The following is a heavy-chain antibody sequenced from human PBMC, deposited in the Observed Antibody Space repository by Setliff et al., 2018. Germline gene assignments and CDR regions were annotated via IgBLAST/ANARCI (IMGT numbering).Heavy chain of an antibody. CDR3: ARDTTLAMVRGGTYYYSGDDSFDM. V-gene: IGHV3-7*01. CDR2: IKQDGSET. Sequence: GGSLRLSCVGSGFTFSDYWMSWVRQAPGKGLEWVAIIKQDGSETVYADSVKGRLTISRDNAKNSLYLQLNSLRADDTAVYYCARDTTLAMVRGGTYYYSGDDSFDMWGQGTEVTVSS. D-gene: IGHD3-10*01. J-gene: IGHJ3*02. CDR1: GFTFSDYW.